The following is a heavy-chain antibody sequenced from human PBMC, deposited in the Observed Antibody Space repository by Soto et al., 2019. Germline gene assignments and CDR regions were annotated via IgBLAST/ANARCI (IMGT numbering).Heavy chain of an antibody. J-gene: IGHJ4*02. CDR2: ISYDGNNS. Sequence: GGSLRLSCAASGFTFSNYGMHWVRQAPGKGLEWVALISYDGNNSSYADSVKGRFTISRDNSKNTLYLQINSLRAEDTAVYYCARLRTVRASYFDYWGPGTLVTVSS. CDR3: ARLRTVRASYFDY. V-gene: IGHV3-30*03. CDR1: GFTFSNYG.